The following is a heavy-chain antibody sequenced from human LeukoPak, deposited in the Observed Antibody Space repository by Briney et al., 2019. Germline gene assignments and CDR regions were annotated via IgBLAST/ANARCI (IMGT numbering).Heavy chain of an antibody. Sequence: GGSLRLSCAASGFTFSSYAMSWVRQAPGKGLEWVSAISGSGGSTYYVDSVKGRFTISRDNSKNTLYLQMNSLRAEDTAVYYCAKAPGPSVVVTAISDYWGQGTLVTVSS. CDR2: ISGSGGST. D-gene: IGHD2-21*02. CDR3: AKAPGPSVVVTAISDY. CDR1: GFTFSSYA. J-gene: IGHJ4*02. V-gene: IGHV3-23*01.